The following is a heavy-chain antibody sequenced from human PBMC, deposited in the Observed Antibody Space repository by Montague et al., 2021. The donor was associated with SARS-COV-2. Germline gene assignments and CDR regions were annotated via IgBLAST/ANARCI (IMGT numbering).Heavy chain of an antibody. V-gene: IGHV3-23*03. CDR1: GFTFTNSP. J-gene: IGHJ5*02. D-gene: IGHD3-9*01. CDR3: AKVGDILTGYSLINLDA. CDR2: IHSAGRGT. Sequence: SLRLSCAASGFTFTNSPMSWVRQAPGKGLDWVSVIHSAGRGTYYADSVQGRFTISRDNLKSTVYLQMNNLRDVDTAVYYCAKVGDILTGYSLINLDAWGQGTLVVVSS.